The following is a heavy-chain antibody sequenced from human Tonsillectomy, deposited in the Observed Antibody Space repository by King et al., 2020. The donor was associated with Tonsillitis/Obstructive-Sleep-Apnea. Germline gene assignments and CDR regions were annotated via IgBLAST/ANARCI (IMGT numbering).Heavy chain of an antibody. CDR1: GFTFSSYG. D-gene: IGHD2-15*01. CDR3: AGGGGSGDYYYYGMDV. Sequence: VQLVESGGGVVQPGRSLRLSCAASGFTFSSYGMHWVRQAPGKGLEWVAVIWYDGSNKYYADSVKGRFTISRDNSKNTLYLQMNSRRAEDTAVYYCAGGGGSGDYYYYGMDVWGQGTTVTVS. J-gene: IGHJ6*02. CDR2: IWYDGSNK. V-gene: IGHV3-33*01.